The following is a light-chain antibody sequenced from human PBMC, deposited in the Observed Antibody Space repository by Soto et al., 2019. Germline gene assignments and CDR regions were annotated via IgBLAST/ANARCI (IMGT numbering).Light chain of an antibody. V-gene: IGLV1-40*01. J-gene: IGLJ1*01. CDR2: ENN. CDR3: QSYDSSLSGWYV. CDR1: SSNIGNNY. Sequence: QSVLTQPPSVSAAPGQKVTISCSGSSSNIGNNYVHWYQQLPGTAPKLLIYENNNRPSGVPDLFSGSKSGTSASLAITGLQAEDEADYYCQSYDSSLSGWYVFGTGTKVTVL.